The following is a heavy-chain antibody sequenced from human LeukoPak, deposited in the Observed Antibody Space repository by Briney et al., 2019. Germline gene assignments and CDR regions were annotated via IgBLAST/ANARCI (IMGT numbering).Heavy chain of an antibody. V-gene: IGHV1-69*05. CDR2: IIPIFGTA. CDR3: ARGRGGAKNYYYYGMDV. D-gene: IGHD2-21*01. J-gene: IGHJ6*02. CDR1: GGTFSSYA. Sequence: SVKVSCKASGGTFSSYAISWVRQAPGQGLEWMGGIIPIFGTANYAQKFQGRVTITTDESTSTAYMELSSLRSEDTAVYYCARGRGGAKNYYYYGMDVWGRGTTVTVSS.